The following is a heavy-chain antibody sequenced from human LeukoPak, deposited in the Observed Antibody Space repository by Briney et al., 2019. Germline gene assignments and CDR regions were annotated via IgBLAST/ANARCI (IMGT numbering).Heavy chain of an antibody. Sequence: PSETLSLTCAVYGGSFSGYYWSWIRQPPGKGLEWIGEINHSGSTNYNPSLKSRVTISVDTSKNQFSLKLSSVTAADTAVYYCARVSGYYIFDYWGQGTLVTVSS. CDR1: GGSFSGYY. CDR2: INHSGST. V-gene: IGHV4-34*01. J-gene: IGHJ4*02. D-gene: IGHD3-22*01. CDR3: ARVSGYYIFDY.